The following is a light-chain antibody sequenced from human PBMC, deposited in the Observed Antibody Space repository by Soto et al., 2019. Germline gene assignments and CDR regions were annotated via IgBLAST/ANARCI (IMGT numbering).Light chain of an antibody. CDR2: DAS. Sequence: EIQVAQNPSNLCGAGKDSGTRRCPASQSISSWLAWYQQKPGKAPKLLIYDASSLESGVPSRVCVTGSGPEITLMCGSLLPDDFASHSSRDHTSHSWTCGRGTKVDIK. CDR1: QSISSW. CDR3: RDHTSHSWT. V-gene: IGKV1-5*01. J-gene: IGKJ1*01.